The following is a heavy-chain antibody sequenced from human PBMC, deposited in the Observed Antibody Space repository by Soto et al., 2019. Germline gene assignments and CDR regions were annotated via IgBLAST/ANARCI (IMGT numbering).Heavy chain of an antibody. CDR2: VYYTGST. CDR1: GDSLSTFY. V-gene: IGHV4-59*01. D-gene: IGHD3-22*01. J-gene: IGHJ4*02. CDR3: ARARTVSNYPDGTSEFFNYLNY. Sequence: SETLSLTCTVSGDSLSTFYWGWMRQSPGKELEWIGYVYYTGSTNYNPSLKSRGTISVDRSKNQFSLKLTSANAAYTAVHYSARARTVSNYPDGTSEFFNYLNYCHQGTQGTVSS.